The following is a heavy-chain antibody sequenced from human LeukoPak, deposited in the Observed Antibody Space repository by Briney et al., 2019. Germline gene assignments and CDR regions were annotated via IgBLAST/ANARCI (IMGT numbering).Heavy chain of an antibody. Sequence: GGSLRLSCAASGFTVSSNYMSWVRQAPGKGLEWVSVIYSGGSTYYADSVKGRFTISRDNSKNTLYLQMNSLRAEDTAVYYCATHLHCSGGSCYSSYYYGMDVWGQGTTVTVSS. J-gene: IGHJ6*02. CDR3: ATHLHCSGGSCYSSYYYGMDV. D-gene: IGHD2-15*01. V-gene: IGHV3-53*01. CDR1: GFTVSSNY. CDR2: IYSGGST.